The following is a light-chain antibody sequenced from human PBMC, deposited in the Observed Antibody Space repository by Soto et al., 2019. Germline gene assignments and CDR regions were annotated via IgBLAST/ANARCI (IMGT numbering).Light chain of an antibody. CDR1: QSVSSY. J-gene: IGKJ5*01. CDR2: DVS. CDR3: QQRSNWPPIT. Sequence: EIVLTQSPATLSLSPGERATLSCRASQSVSSYLAWYQQKPGQAPSLLIYDVSNRATGIPARFSGSGSGTDFTLTISSLEPEDFVVYYCQQRSNWPPITFGQGTRLEIK. V-gene: IGKV3-11*01.